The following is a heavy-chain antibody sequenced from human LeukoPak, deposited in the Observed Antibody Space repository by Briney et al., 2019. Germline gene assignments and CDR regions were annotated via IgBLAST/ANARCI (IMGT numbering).Heavy chain of an antibody. CDR3: AKDQSTTVVAATPDWFDP. D-gene: IGHD2-15*01. CDR2: ISGSGGST. Sequence: GGSLRLPCAASGFTFSSYAMSWVRQAPGKGLEWVSAISGSGGSTYYADSVKGRFTISRDNSKNTLYLQMNSLRAEDTAVYYCAKDQSTTVVAATPDWFDPWGQGTLVTVSS. CDR1: GFTFSSYA. J-gene: IGHJ5*02. V-gene: IGHV3-23*01.